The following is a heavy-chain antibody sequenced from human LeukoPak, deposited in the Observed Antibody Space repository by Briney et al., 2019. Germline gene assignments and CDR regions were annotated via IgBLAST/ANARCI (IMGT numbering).Heavy chain of an antibody. Sequence: PGGSLRLSCAASGFTFSSYEMNWVRQAPGKGLEWVSYISSSGSTIYYADSVKGRFTISRDNAKNSLYLQMNSLRAEDTAVYYCASDSSSDTPAYYYGKDVWGQGTTVTVSS. CDR2: ISSSGSTI. CDR1: GFTFSSYE. D-gene: IGHD6-6*01. CDR3: ASDSSSDTPAYYYGKDV. J-gene: IGHJ6*02. V-gene: IGHV3-48*03.